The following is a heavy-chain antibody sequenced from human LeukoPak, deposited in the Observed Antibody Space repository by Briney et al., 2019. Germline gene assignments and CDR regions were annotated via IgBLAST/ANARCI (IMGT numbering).Heavy chain of an antibody. CDR3: ARVVPAAKHPGGDV. Sequence: SCKASGYTFTSYDINWVRQAPGKGLEWVAVISYDGGNKYYADSVKGRFTISRDNSRNTLYLQMNSLRTEDTAIYYCARVVPAAKHPGGDVWGQGTTVTVSS. V-gene: IGHV3-30-3*01. CDR1: GYTFTSYD. CDR2: ISYDGGNK. D-gene: IGHD2-2*01. J-gene: IGHJ6*02.